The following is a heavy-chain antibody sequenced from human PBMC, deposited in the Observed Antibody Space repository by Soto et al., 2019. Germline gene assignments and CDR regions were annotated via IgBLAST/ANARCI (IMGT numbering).Heavy chain of an antibody. D-gene: IGHD3-22*01. CDR3: AKDMTPASGYSFGY. CDR2: ISWDGGST. V-gene: IGHV3-43*01. CDR1: GFTFDDYT. Sequence: VGSLRLSCSASGFTFDDYTMHWVRQAPGKGLEWVSLISWDGGSTYYADSVKGRFTTSRDNSKNSLYLQMNSLRTEDTALYYCAKDMTPASGYSFGYWGQGTLVTVSS. J-gene: IGHJ4*02.